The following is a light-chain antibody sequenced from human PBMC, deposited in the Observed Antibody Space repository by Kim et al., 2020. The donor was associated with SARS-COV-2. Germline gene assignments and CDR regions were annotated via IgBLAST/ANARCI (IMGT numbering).Light chain of an antibody. CDR3: QSYDSSLSAYYV. J-gene: IGLJ1*01. Sequence: VTISWTGGSSNIGAGYDVPWYQQLPGTAPKLLIYGNSNRPSGVPDRFSGSKSGTSASLAITGLQAEDEADYYCQSYDSSLSAYYVFGTGTRSPS. CDR1: SSNIGAGYD. CDR2: GNS. V-gene: IGLV1-40*01.